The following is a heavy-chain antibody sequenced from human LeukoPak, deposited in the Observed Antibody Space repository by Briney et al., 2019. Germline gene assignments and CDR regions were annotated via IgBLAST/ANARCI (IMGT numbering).Heavy chain of an antibody. CDR1: GYSFTSYW. J-gene: IGHJ2*01. CDR3: ARQGVLRLLWFGELSWYFDL. D-gene: IGHD3-10*01. Sequence: GESLKISCKGSGYSFTSYWIGWVRQMPGKGLEWMGIIYPGDSDTRYSPSFQGQVTISADKSISTAYLQWSSLKASDTAMYYCARQGVLRLLWFGELSWYFDLWGRGTLVTVSS. CDR2: IYPGDSDT. V-gene: IGHV5-51*01.